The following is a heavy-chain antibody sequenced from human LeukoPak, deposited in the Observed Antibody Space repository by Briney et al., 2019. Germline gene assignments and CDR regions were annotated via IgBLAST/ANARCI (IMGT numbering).Heavy chain of an antibody. CDR1: GGSFSGYY. V-gene: IGHV4-34*01. D-gene: IGHD2-2*03. CDR2: INHSGST. J-gene: IGHJ5*02. Sequence: SESLSLTCAVYGGSFSGYYWSWIRQPPGKGLEWIGEINHSGSTNCNPSLKSRVTISVDTSKNQFSLKLSSVTAADTAVYYCARHAGYCSSTSCPLANWFDPWGQGTLVTVSS. CDR3: ARHAGYCSSTSCPLANWFDP.